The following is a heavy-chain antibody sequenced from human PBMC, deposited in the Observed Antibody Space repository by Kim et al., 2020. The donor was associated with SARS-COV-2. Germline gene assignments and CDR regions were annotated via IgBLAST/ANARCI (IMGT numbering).Heavy chain of an antibody. V-gene: IGHV3-11*05. D-gene: IGHD2-2*01. J-gene: IGHJ6*02. CDR1: GFTFSDYY. Sequence: GGSLRLSCAASGFTFSDYYMSWIRQAPGKGLEWVSYISSSSYTNYADSVKGRFTISRDNAKNSLYLQMNSLRAEDTAVYYCARDIVVVPARYYYGMDVWGQGTTVTVSS. CDR2: ISSSSYT. CDR3: ARDIVVVPARYYYGMDV.